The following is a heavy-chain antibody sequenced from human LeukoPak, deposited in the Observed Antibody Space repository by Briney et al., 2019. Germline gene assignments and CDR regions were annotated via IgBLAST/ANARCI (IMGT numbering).Heavy chain of an antibody. D-gene: IGHD1-26*01. Sequence: GGSLRLSCTASRFTFSSYGMSWVRQAPGKGLEWVANIKQDGTEKYYVDSVKGRFTISRDNAKSSLYLQMDSLRGEDTAVYYCANAGPGLSYYAGYFDSWGQGTLVTVSS. J-gene: IGHJ4*02. CDR1: RFTFSSYG. CDR3: ANAGPGLSYYAGYFDS. CDR2: IKQDGTEK. V-gene: IGHV3-7*03.